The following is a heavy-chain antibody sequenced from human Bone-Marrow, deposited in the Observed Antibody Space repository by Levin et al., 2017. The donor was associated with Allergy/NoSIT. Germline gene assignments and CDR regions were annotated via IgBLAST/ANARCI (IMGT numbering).Heavy chain of an antibody. J-gene: IGHJ4*02. D-gene: IGHD3-3*01. V-gene: IGHV4-59*01. Sequence: RSQTLSLTCTVSGDSISTYFWSWIRQSPGKGLEWIGYIYDSGTTDYNPSLRSRVTISVDTSKNQFSLRLRSVTTADTAIYYCAREFIFRFDSWGQGTLVTVSS. CDR2: IYDSGTT. CDR1: GDSISTYF. CDR3: AREFIFRFDS.